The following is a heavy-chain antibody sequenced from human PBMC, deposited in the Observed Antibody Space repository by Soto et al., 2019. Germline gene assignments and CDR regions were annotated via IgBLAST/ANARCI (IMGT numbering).Heavy chain of an antibody. CDR3: AREGETFVGVVTHYYYGMYF. CDR1: GYTFTGYY. Sequence: ASVKVSCKASGYTFTGYYMHWVRQAPGQGLEWMGWINPNSGGTNYAQKFQGWVTMTRDTSISTAYMELSRLRSDDTAVYYCAREGETFVGVVTHYYYGMYFWGQGSTVTVSS. V-gene: IGHV1-2*04. J-gene: IGHJ6*02. CDR2: INPNSGGT. D-gene: IGHD3-3*01.